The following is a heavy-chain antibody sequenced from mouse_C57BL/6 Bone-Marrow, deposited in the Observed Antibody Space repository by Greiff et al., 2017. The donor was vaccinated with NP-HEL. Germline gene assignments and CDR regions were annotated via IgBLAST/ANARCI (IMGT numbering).Heavy chain of an antibody. D-gene: IGHD2-4*01. CDR1: GYTFTSYW. CDR2: IYPGNSDT. J-gene: IGHJ4*01. V-gene: IGHV1-5*01. Sequence: VQLQQSGTVLARPGASVKMSCKTSGYTFTSYWMHWVKQRPGQGLEWIGAIYPGNSDTSYNQKFKGKAKLTAVTSASTAYMELSSLTNEDSAVYYCTRYDYEKDYAMYYWGQGASVTVSS. CDR3: TRYDYEKDYAMYY.